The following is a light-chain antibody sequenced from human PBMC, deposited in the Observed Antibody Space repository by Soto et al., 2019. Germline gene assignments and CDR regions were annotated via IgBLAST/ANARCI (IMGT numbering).Light chain of an antibody. Sequence: QSVLTQPPSASGTPGQRVTISCSGSSSNIGSNYVYWYQQLPGTAPKLLIYRNNQRPSGVPDRFSGSKSGTSAPLAISGLRSEDEADYYCAAWDDSLSGSYVFGXGTKVTVL. CDR3: AAWDDSLSGSYV. CDR1: SSNIGSNY. V-gene: IGLV1-47*01. J-gene: IGLJ1*01. CDR2: RNN.